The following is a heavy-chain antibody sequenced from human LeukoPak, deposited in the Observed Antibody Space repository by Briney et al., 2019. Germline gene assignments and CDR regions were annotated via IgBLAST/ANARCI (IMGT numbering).Heavy chain of an antibody. V-gene: IGHV3-30*02. CDR1: GFTFNNYD. D-gene: IGHD4-17*01. CDR3: ARVGSLATVMLVERGKYFQH. CDR2: IRYDGNNK. J-gene: IGHJ1*01. Sequence: GGSLRLSCAASGFTFNNYDMHWVRQAPGKGLEWVAFIRYDGNNKYYADSVKGRFTISRDNSKNTLYLQMNSLRAEDTAVYYCARVGSLATVMLVERGKYFQHWGQGTLVTVSS.